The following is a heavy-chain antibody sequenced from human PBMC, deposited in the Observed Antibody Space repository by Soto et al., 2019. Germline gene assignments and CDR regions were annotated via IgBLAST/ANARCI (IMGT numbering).Heavy chain of an antibody. J-gene: IGHJ3*02. D-gene: IGHD3-16*01. CDR1: GGCISSYY. V-gene: IGHV4-59*01. CDR2: IYYSGST. CDR3: ARDYDPDAFDI. Sequence: SETLSLTCTVSGGCISSYYWSWIRQPPGKGLEWIGYIYYSGSTNHNPSLKSRVTISVDTSKTQFSLKLSSVTAADTAVYYCARDYDPDAFDIWGQGTMVTVSS.